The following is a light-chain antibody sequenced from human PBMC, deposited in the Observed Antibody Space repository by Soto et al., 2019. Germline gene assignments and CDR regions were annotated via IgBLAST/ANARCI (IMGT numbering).Light chain of an antibody. CDR3: CSYAGSSTFYV. CDR2: EVS. J-gene: IGLJ1*01. CDR1: SSDVGSYNL. V-gene: IGLV2-23*02. Sequence: QPVLTQPASVSGSPGQSITISCTGTSSDVGSYNLVSWYQQHPGKAPKLMIYEVSKRPSGVSNRFSGSKSGNTASLTISGLQAEDEADYYCCSYAGSSTFYVFGTGTKLTDL.